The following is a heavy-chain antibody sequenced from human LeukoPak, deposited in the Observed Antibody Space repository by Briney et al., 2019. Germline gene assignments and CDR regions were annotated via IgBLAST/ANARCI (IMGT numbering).Heavy chain of an antibody. D-gene: IGHD3-16*01. V-gene: IGHV4-34*01. CDR2: INHSGST. J-gene: IGHJ4*02. CDR3: ARDLIGLDY. Sequence: SETLSLTCAVYGGSFSGYYWSWIRQPPGKGLEWIGEINHSGSTNYNLSLKSRVTISVDTSKDQFSLKLSSVTAADTAVYYCARDLIGLDYWGQGTLVTVSS. CDR1: GGSFSGYY.